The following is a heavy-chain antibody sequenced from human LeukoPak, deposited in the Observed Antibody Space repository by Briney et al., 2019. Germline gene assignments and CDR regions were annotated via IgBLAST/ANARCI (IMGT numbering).Heavy chain of an antibody. J-gene: IGHJ4*02. V-gene: IGHV4-59*12. D-gene: IGHD2-15*01. Sequence: SETLSLACTVSGGSISSYYWSWIRQPPGKGLEWIGYIYYSGSTNYNPSLKSRVTISVDTSKNQFSLKLSSVTAADTAVYYCARDMNLGGFDYWGQGTLVTVSS. CDR1: GGSISSYY. CDR2: IYYSGST. CDR3: ARDMNLGGFDY.